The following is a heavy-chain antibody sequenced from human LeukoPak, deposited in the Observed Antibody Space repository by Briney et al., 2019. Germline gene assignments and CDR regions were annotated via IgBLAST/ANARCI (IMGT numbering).Heavy chain of an antibody. CDR1: GYTFTSYG. Sequence: GASVKVSCKASGYTFTSYGISWVRQAPGQGLEWMGWISAYNGNTNYAQKLQGRVTMTTDTSTSTVYMELRSLRSDDPAVYYCARAGYGEMAGMDVWGKGTTVTVSS. J-gene: IGHJ6*04. CDR3: ARAGYGEMAGMDV. V-gene: IGHV1-18*01. CDR2: ISAYNGNT. D-gene: IGHD4-17*01.